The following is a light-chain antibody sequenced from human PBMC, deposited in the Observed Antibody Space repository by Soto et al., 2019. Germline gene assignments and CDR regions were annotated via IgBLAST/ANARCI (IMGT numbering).Light chain of an antibody. CDR1: QSISSW. Sequence: DIQMTQSPSTLSASVGDRVTITCRASQSISSWLAWYQQKPGKAPKLLIYKASSLETGVPSRFSGRGSGTEFTLTISSLQPDDFASYYCQQYGSSSPWTFGQGTKVEVK. CDR2: KAS. CDR3: QQYGSSSPWT. V-gene: IGKV1-5*03. J-gene: IGKJ1*01.